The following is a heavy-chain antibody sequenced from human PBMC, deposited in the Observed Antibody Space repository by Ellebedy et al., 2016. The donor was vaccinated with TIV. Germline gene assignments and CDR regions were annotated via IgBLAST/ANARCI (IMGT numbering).Heavy chain of an antibody. CDR3: ARDFGHSGYDLLDY. D-gene: IGHD5-12*01. CDR1: GFTFSHHW. CDR2: IIQDGRIK. V-gene: IGHV3-7*01. Sequence: GESLKISCAASGFTFSHHWMSWVRQAPGKGLEWVANIIQDGRIKYYVDSVRGRFTISRDNARDSLYLQMDSLKVEDTAVYYCARDFGHSGYDLLDYWGQGTLVTVSS. J-gene: IGHJ4*02.